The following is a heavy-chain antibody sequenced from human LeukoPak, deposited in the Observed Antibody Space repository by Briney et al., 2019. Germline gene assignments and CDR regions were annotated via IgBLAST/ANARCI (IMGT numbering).Heavy chain of an antibody. V-gene: IGHV5-51*01. Sequence: GESLKISFKGSGYSFATYWIGWVRQTPEKGLEWMGIIYPGDSDTRYSPSFQGQVTISADKSINTAYLQWSSLKASDTAMYYCARHQIVGATRSPFDYWGQGTLVTVSS. J-gene: IGHJ4*02. CDR2: IYPGDSDT. CDR1: GYSFATYW. D-gene: IGHD1-26*01. CDR3: ARHQIVGATRSPFDY.